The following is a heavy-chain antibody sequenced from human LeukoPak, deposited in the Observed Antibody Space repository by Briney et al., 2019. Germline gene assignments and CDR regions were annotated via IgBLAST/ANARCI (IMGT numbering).Heavy chain of an antibody. Sequence: TLSLTCTVSGGSISSYYWSWIRQPPGKALEWLALIYWNDDKRYSPSLKSRLTITKDTSKNQVVLTMTNMDPVDTATYYCAHRNYYDSSGYANWGQGTLVTVSS. V-gene: IGHV2-5*01. CDR3: AHRNYYDSSGYAN. CDR2: IYWNDDK. CDR1: GGSISSYYW. D-gene: IGHD3-22*01. J-gene: IGHJ4*02.